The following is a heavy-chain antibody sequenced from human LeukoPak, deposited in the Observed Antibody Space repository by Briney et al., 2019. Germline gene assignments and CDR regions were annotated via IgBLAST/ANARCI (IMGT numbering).Heavy chain of an antibody. V-gene: IGHV3-30*18. J-gene: IGHJ4*02. CDR3: AKGGYSGYDSDY. CDR2: ISYDGSNK. D-gene: IGHD5-12*01. Sequence: GRSLRLSCAASGFTFSSYGMHWVRQAPGKGLEWVAVISYDGSNKYYADSVKGRFTISRDNSKNTLYLQMNSLRAEDTAVYYCAKGGYSGYDSDYWGQGTLVTVSS. CDR1: GFTFSSYG.